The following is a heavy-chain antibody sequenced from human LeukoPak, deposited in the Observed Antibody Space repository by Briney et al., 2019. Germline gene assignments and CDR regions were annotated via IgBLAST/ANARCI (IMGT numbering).Heavy chain of an antibody. J-gene: IGHJ5*02. Sequence: SETLSLTCTVSGGSISSYYWSWIRQPPGKGLEWIGYIYYSGSTNCNPSLKSRVTISVDTPKNQFSLKLSSVTAADTAVYYCARGYSGGSLNWFDPWGQGTLVTVSS. CDR3: ARGYSGGSLNWFDP. CDR1: GGSISSYY. V-gene: IGHV4-59*08. D-gene: IGHD2-15*01. CDR2: IYYSGST.